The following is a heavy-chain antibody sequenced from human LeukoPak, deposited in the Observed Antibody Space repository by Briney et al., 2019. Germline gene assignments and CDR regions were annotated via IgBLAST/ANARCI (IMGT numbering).Heavy chain of an antibody. CDR1: GYSFKTYW. CDR3: ARPNGIQLWSWYFDY. J-gene: IGHJ4*02. V-gene: IGHV5-51*01. CDR2: IHPGDSDT. Sequence: GESLKISCKASGYSFKTYWIGWVRQMPGKGLEWMGLIHPGDSDTRYSPSFQGQVTISADKSISTAYLQWSSLKASDTAVYYCARPNGIQLWSWYFDYWGQGTLVTASS. D-gene: IGHD5-18*01.